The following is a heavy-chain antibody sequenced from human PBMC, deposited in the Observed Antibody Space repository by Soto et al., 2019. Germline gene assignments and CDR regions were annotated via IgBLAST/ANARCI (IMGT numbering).Heavy chain of an antibody. CDR3: ARGRRRYYDFWSGQANWFDP. CDR1: GGSISSGGYS. Sequence: SSETLSLTCAVSGGSISSGGYSWSWIRQPPGKGLEWIGYIYHSGSTYYNPSLKSRVTISVDRSKNQFSLKLSSVTAADTAVYYCARGRRRYYDFWSGQANWFDPWGQGTLVTVSS. D-gene: IGHD3-3*01. CDR2: IYHSGST. J-gene: IGHJ5*02. V-gene: IGHV4-30-2*01.